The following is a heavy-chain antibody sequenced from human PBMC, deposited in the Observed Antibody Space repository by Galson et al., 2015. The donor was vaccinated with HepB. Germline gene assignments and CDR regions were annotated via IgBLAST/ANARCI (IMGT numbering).Heavy chain of an antibody. J-gene: IGHJ4*02. CDR1: GFTFNNHA. Sequence: SLRLSCAASGFTFNNHALTWVRQAPGKGLEWVSAIRGSNGDTFYADSVKGRFTISSDSSKSTLYLQMNSLKVEDTAVYYCARASPYGTTWHGANDYWGQGTLVTVSS. CDR2: IRGSNGDT. V-gene: IGHV3-23*01. D-gene: IGHD1-14*01. CDR3: ARASPYGTTWHGANDY.